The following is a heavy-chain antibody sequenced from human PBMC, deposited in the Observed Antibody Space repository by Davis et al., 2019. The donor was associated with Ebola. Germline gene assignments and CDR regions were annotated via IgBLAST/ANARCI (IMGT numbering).Heavy chain of an antibody. J-gene: IGHJ4*02. CDR3: ARSYGAAPFDY. V-gene: IGHV4-4*02. D-gene: IGHD4/OR15-4a*01. CDR2: FYHSGST. CDR1: GGSISSSNW. Sequence: MPGGSLRLSCAVSGGSISSSNWWTWVRQPPGKGLEWIGEFYHSGSTNYNPSLKGRVAISVDTSKNQFSLKLSSVTAADTAVYYCARSYGAAPFDYWGQGTLVTVSS.